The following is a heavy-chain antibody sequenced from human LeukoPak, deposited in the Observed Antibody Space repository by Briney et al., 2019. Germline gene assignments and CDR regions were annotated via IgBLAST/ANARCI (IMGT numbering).Heavy chain of an antibody. V-gene: IGHV1-69*05. J-gene: IGHJ4*02. CDR2: IIPIFGTA. CDR3: ARSLGGNSILLDY. D-gene: IGHD4-23*01. CDR1: GGTFSSYA. Sequence: ASVKVSCKASGGTFSSYAISWVRQAPGQGLEWMGGIIPIFGTANYAQKFQGRVTITTDESTSTAYMELSSLRSEDTAVHYCARSLGGNSILLDYWGQGTLVTVSS.